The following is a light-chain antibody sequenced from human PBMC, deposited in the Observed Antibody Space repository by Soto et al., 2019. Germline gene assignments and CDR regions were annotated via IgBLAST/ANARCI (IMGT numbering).Light chain of an antibody. Sequence: AIQMTQSPSSLSASVGDRVTITCRASQGIRDELGWYQQKAGKAPNLLISAASRLQSGVPSRFSGRGSGTDFTLTIRSLQTEDFANYYCLQDYDHPRTFGQGTKVDIK. CDR2: AAS. J-gene: IGKJ1*01. V-gene: IGKV1-6*01. CDR3: LQDYDHPRT. CDR1: QGIRDE.